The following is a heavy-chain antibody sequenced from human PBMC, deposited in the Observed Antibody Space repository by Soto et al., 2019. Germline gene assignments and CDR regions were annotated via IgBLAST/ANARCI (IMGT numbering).Heavy chain of an antibody. CDR1: GFTFSSYS. Sequence: EVQLVESGGGLVKPGGSLRLSCAASGFTFSSYSMNWVRQAPGKGLEWVSSISSSSSYIYYADSVKGRFTISRDNAKNSLYLQMNSLRAEDTAVYYCAREGCSSTSCYKYYYYGMDVW. CDR3: AREGCSSTSCYKYYYYGMDV. V-gene: IGHV3-21*01. J-gene: IGHJ6*01. D-gene: IGHD2-2*02. CDR2: ISSSSSYI.